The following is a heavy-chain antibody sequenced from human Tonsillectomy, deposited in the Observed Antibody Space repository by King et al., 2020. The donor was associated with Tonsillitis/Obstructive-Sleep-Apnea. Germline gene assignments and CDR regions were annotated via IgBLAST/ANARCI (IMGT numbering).Heavy chain of an antibody. CDR3: ARDSMSHYYDSSGYYTFAY. V-gene: IGHV1-18*01. D-gene: IGHD3-22*01. Sequence: VQLVESGAEVKKPGASVKVSCKASGYTFPKYGISWVRQAPGQGLEWMGWISPYNGHTNYAQKLQGRDTMTTDTSTSTAHMELRSLRYDDTAVYYCARDSMSHYYDSSGYYTFAYWGQGTLVTVSS. CDR2: ISPYNGHT. CDR1: GYTFPKYG. J-gene: IGHJ4*02.